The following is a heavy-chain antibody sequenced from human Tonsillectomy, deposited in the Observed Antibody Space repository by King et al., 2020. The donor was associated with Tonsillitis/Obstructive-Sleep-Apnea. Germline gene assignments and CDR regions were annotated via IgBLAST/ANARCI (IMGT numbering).Heavy chain of an antibody. J-gene: IGHJ5*02. CDR3: AXXXXXXDXXFXX. Sequence: QLVQSGAEVKKPGESLKISCKGXGYSLTNYWIGWVRQMPGKXLEWMAIIDPGDSDTRYXPSFXGXXTIXXDKSIXXAHLQWSSRKAPXTAXYYGAXXXXXXDXXFXXXGQ. CDR2: IDPGDSDT. V-gene: IGHV5-51*03. CDR1: GYSLTNYW.